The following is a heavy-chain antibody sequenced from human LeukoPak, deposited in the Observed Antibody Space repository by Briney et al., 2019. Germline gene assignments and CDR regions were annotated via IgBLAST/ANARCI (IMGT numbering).Heavy chain of an antibody. Sequence: SETLSLTCAVSDDSFSSHYWTWIRQPPGKGLEWIGYISYIGSTNYNPSLKSRVTIPIDTSKNQFSLKLSSVTAADTAVYYCARDLVTVTKGFDIWGQGTMVSVSS. J-gene: IGHJ3*02. V-gene: IGHV4-59*11. CDR1: DDSFSSHY. CDR2: ISYIGST. CDR3: ARDLVTVTKGFDI. D-gene: IGHD4-17*01.